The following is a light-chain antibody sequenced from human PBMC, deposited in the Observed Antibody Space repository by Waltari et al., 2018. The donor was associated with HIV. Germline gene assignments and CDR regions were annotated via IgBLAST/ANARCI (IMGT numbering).Light chain of an antibody. CDR1: RNILSSSDNRNY. V-gene: IGKV4-1*01. Sequence: DIVMTQSPDSLPVSLGERATFNCTSSRNILSSSDNRNYLAWYQQKPGQSPNVLIYWASTRESGVPDRFSGSGSGTDFTLTISRLQAEDVAVYYCQQYCTVPPTFGGGTKVEIK. CDR2: WAS. CDR3: QQYCTVPPT. J-gene: IGKJ4*01.